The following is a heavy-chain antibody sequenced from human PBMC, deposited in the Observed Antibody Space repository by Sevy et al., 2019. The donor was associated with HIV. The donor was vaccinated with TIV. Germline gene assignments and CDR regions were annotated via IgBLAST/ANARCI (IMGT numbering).Heavy chain of an antibody. D-gene: IGHD6-13*01. CDR1: GFTFSSYA. V-gene: IGHV3-64*02. J-gene: IGHJ4*02. CDR3: ARSQTSSSSSYIDY. Sequence: GGSLRLSCAASGFTFSSYAMHWVRQAPGKGLEYVSAISSNGGSTYYADSVKGRFTISRDNSKNTLYLQMGSLRAEDMAVYYCARSQTSSSSSYIDYWGQGTLVTVSS. CDR2: ISSNGGST.